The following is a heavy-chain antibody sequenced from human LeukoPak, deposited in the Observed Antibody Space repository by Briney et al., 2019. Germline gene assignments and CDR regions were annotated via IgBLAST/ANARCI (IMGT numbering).Heavy chain of an antibody. D-gene: IGHD2-2*01. CDR1: GFTFSSYR. J-gene: IGHJ4*01. CDR2: ISSSSSTI. Sequence: PGGSLRLFCAASGFTFSSYRMIYLGQGPGKRLEWVSYISSSSSTIYYADSVKGRFTISRDNAKNSLYLQMNSLRAEDTAVYYCARECSSTSCYRYWGQGTLVTVSS. V-gene: IGHV3-48*04. CDR3: ARECSSTSCYRY.